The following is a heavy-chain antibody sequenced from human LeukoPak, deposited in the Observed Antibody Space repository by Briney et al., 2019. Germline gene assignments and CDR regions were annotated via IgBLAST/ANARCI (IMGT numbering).Heavy chain of an antibody. CDR3: ARTLSVPDQFDY. V-gene: IGHV4-61*02. D-gene: IGHD3-16*02. CDR1: GGSISSGSYY. J-gene: IGHJ4*02. Sequence: SQTLSLTCTVSGGSISSGSYYWSWIRQPAGKGLEWIGRIYTSGSTNYNPSLKSRVTISVDTSKNQFSLKLTSVTAADTAVYYCARTLSVPDQFDYWGQGTLVTVSS. CDR2: IYTSGST.